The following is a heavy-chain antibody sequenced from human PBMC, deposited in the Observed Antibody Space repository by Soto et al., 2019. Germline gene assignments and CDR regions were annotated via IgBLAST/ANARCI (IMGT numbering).Heavy chain of an antibody. D-gene: IGHD3-22*01. Sequence: PSETLSLTCTVSGGSISSSSYYWGWIRQPPGKGLEWIGSIYYSGSTYYNPSLKSRVTISVDTSKNQFSLKLSSVTAADTAVYYCARHRYYYDSSGYPNWFDPWGQGTLVTVSS. CDR1: GGSISSSSYY. J-gene: IGHJ5*02. CDR3: ARHRYYYDSSGYPNWFDP. CDR2: IYYSGST. V-gene: IGHV4-39*01.